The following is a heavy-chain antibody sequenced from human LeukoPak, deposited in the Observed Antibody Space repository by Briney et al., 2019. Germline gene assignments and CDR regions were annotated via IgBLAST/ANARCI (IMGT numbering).Heavy chain of an antibody. CDR3: ARVYAGRYCSGGSCYSLGY. J-gene: IGHJ4*02. D-gene: IGHD2-15*01. V-gene: IGHV1-8*01. CDR2: MNPNSGNT. Sequence: ASVKVSCKASGYTCTSYDINWVRQATGHGLEWMGWMNPNSGNTGYAQKFQGRVTMTRNTSISTAYMELSSLRSEDTAVYYCARVYAGRYCSGGSCYSLGYWGQGTLVTVSS. CDR1: GYTCTSYD.